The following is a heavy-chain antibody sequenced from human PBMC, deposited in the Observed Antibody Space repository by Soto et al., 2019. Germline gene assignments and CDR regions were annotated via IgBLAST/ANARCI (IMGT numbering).Heavy chain of an antibody. J-gene: IGHJ4*02. V-gene: IGHV4-39*01. CDR1: GGSISSSSYY. D-gene: IGHD4-17*01. CDR3: ARLGATVTTSSFDY. CDR2: IYYSGGT. Sequence: QLQLQESGPGLVKPSETLSLTCTVSGGSISSSSYYWGWIRRPPGKGLEWIGSIYYSGGTYYNPSLKSRVTISVDTSKNQFSLKLSSVTAADTAVYSCARLGATVTTSSFDYWGQGTLVTVSS.